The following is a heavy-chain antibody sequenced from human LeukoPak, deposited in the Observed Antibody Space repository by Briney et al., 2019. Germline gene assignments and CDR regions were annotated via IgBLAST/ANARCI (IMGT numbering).Heavy chain of an antibody. J-gene: IGHJ5*02. CDR3: ARRSSANWFDP. Sequence: PSETLSLTCAVYGGSFSGYYWSWIRQPPGKGLDWIGSIYYSGTTYYNPSLKSRVTISIDTSNNQFSLKLSSVTAADTAVYYCARRSSANWFDPWGQGTLVTVSS. D-gene: IGHD3-22*01. CDR2: IYYSGTT. CDR1: GGSFSGYY. V-gene: IGHV4-34*01.